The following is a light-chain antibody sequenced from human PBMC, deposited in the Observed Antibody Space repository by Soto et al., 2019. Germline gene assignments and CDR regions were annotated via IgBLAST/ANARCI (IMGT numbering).Light chain of an antibody. CDR1: QGIDTS. CDR3: QQLHGYPIT. CDR2: APS. V-gene: IGKV1-9*01. Sequence: IQMTQSPSSLSASVGDRVTITCRASQGIDTSLAWYQQKPGEAPKLLIYAPSNFQSGVPSRFSGSGSGTHFTLTISSLQPEDFATYYCQQLHGYPITFGQGTRLEIK. J-gene: IGKJ5*01.